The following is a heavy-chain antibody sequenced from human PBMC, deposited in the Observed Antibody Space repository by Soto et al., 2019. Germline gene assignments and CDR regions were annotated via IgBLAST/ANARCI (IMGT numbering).Heavy chain of an antibody. CDR2: IYYSGST. J-gene: IGHJ4*02. D-gene: IGHD3-16*02. CDR3: ARGGAYVWGSYRNNPHFDY. V-gene: IGHV4-31*03. CDR1: GGSISSGGYY. Sequence: QVQLQESGPGLVKPSQTLSLTCTVSGGSISSGGYYWSWIRQHPGKGLEWIGYIYYSGSTYYNPSXXGRVHRSVDTXXNXCXXKLIAVTAAATAAYYCARGGAYVWGSYRNNPHFDYWGQGTLVTVSS.